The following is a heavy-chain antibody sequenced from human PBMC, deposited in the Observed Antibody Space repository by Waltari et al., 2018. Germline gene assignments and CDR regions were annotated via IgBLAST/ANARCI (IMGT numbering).Heavy chain of an antibody. CDR1: GFTVSSNY. J-gene: IGHJ5*02. V-gene: IGHV3-53*01. D-gene: IGHD3-3*01. CDR2: IYSGWRT. Sequence: EVQLVESGGGLIQPGGSLRLSCAASGFTVSSNYMSWVRQAPGKGLDLVSVIYSGWRTYYADSVKGRFTIARDNAKNTLYLQMNSLRAEDTAVYYCARVRYAWNFDFWSGAYNWFDPWGQGTLVTVSS. CDR3: ARVRYAWNFDFWSGAYNWFDP.